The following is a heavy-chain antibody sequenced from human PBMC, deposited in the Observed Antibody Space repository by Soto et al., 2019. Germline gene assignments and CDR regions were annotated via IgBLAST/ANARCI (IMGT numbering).Heavy chain of an antibody. CDR2: MNPDSGHA. D-gene: IGHD2-15*01. CDR1: GYTFTNSD. J-gene: IGHJ4*02. Sequence: ASVKVSCKASGYTFTNSDINWVRQAPGQGLEWMGWMNPDSGHAAYAQKFQGRVTLTTSTSTSTVYMEMRSLGSEDTAVYYCARRPHCRGGICYSGLDNWRQGTLVTVSS. CDR3: ARRPHCRGGICYSGLDN. V-gene: IGHV1-8*01.